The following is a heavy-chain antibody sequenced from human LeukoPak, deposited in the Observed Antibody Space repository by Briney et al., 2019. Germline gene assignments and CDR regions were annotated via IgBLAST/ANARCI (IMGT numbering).Heavy chain of an antibody. J-gene: IGHJ4*02. CDR3: ARGGDFWSGLWDY. Sequence: NPGGSLRLSCAASGFTFSSYSMNWVRQAPGKGLEWVSSISSSSSYIYYADSVKGRFTISRDNAKNTLYLQMNTLRAEDTAVYYCARGGDFWSGLWDYWGQGTLVTVSS. CDR1: GFTFSSYS. CDR2: ISSSSSYI. V-gene: IGHV3-21*01. D-gene: IGHD3-3*01.